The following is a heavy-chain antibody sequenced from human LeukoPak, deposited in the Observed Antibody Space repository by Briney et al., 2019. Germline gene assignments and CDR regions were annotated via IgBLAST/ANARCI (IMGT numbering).Heavy chain of an antibody. CDR2: INPNSGGT. D-gene: IGHD3-3*01. CDR1: GYTFTGYY. V-gene: IGHV1-2*02. CDR3: LRFLEWLLED. Sequence: ASVKVSCKASGYTFTGYYVHWVRQAPGQGLEWMGWINPNSGGTNYAQKFQGRVTMTRDASISTAYMELSRLRSDDTAVYYCLRFLEWLLEDWGQGTLVTVSS. J-gene: IGHJ4*02.